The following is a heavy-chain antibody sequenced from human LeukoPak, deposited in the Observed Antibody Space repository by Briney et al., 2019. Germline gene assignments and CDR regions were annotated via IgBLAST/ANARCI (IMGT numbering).Heavy chain of an antibody. J-gene: IGHJ4*02. CDR3: AKGGSGWYGLWLDY. D-gene: IGHD6-19*01. V-gene: IGHV3-30*18. Sequence: GGSLRLSCAVSGFTFSSYGMHWVRQAPGKGLEWVAVISYDGSNKYYADSVKGRFTISRDNSKNTLYLQMNSLRAEDTAVYYCAKGGSGWYGLWLDYWGQGTQVTVSS. CDR1: GFTFSSYG. CDR2: ISYDGSNK.